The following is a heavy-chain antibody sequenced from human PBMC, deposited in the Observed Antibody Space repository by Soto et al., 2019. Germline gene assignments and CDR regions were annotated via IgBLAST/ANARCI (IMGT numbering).Heavy chain of an antibody. CDR1: GYTFTSYY. D-gene: IGHD3-10*01. J-gene: IGHJ4*02. Sequence: ASVKVSCKASGYTFTSYYMHWVRQAPGQGLEWMGTINPSGGSTSYAQKFQGRVTMTRDTSTSTVYMELSSLRSEDTAVYYCTRDNNLGSGAFDYWGQGNLVTVSA. CDR3: TRDNNLGSGAFDY. V-gene: IGHV1-46*01. CDR2: INPSGGST.